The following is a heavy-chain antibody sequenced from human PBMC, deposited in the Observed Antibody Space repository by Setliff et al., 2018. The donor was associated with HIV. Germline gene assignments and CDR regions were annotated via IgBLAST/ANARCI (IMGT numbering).Heavy chain of an antibody. J-gene: IGHJ2*01. V-gene: IGHV4-34*01. Sequence: GSLRLSCAVSGFTFEDYGMSWVRQAPGKGLEWIGEINHSGSTNYNPSLKSRVTISVDTSKNQFSLKLSSVTAADTAVYYCARAGGGGRWLHLSYWYFDLWGRGTLVTVSS. CDR2: INHSGST. CDR3: ARAGGGGRWLHLSYWYFDL. CDR1: GFTFEDYG. D-gene: IGHD3-16*01.